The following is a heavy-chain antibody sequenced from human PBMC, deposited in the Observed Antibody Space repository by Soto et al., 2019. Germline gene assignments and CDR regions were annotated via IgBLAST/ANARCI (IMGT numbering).Heavy chain of an antibody. D-gene: IGHD2-2*01. Sequence: GESLKISCKGSGYSFTSYWIGWVRQMPGKGLEWMGIIYPGDSETRYNPSFQGQVTISADKSIRTAYLQWSSLKASDTAMYYCASQFYCVCTSCFDAFYFWGKGSMVPVSS. CDR3: ASQFYCVCTSCFDAFYF. J-gene: IGHJ3*01. CDR1: GYSFTSYW. CDR2: IYPGDSET. V-gene: IGHV5-51*01.